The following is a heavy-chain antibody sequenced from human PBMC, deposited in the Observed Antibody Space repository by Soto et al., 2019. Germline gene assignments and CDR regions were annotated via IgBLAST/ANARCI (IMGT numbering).Heavy chain of an antibody. CDR3: ATVPRPGESRYSSSWQYYFDY. D-gene: IGHD6-13*01. CDR2: FDPEDGEK. Sequence: ASVKVSCKVSGYTLTELSMHWVRQAPGKGLEWMGGFDPEDGEKIYAQKIQGRVTMTEDTSTDTAYMELSSLRSEDTAVYYCATVPRPGESRYSSSWQYYFDYWGQGTLVTSPQ. CDR1: GYTLTELS. J-gene: IGHJ4*02. V-gene: IGHV1-24*01.